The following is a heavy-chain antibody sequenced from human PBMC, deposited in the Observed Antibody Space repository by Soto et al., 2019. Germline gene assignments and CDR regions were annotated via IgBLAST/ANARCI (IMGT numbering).Heavy chain of an antibody. CDR2: ISGSGGST. CDR3: AKDLRYCSSTSCPPIDY. Sequence: EVQLLESGGGLVQPGGSLRLSCAASGFTFSSYATSWVRQAPGKGLEWVSAISGSGGSTYYADSVKGRFTISRDNSKNTLYLQMNSLRAEDTAVYYCAKDLRYCSSTSCPPIDYWGQGTLVTVSS. CDR1: GFTFSSYA. D-gene: IGHD2-2*01. J-gene: IGHJ4*02. V-gene: IGHV3-23*01.